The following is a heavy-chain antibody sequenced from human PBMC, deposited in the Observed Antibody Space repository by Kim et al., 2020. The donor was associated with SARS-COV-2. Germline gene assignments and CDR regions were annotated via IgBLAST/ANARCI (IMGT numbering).Heavy chain of an antibody. J-gene: IGHJ4*02. CDR1: GYTFTAYP. D-gene: IGHD1-1*01. CDR2: IHAGNADT. CDR3: ARDRTGNDY. V-gene: IGHV1-3*01. Sequence: ASVKVSCTASGYTFTAYPIHWLRQAPGQSLEWVGWIHAGNADTRFPQKFQGRVTLTTDTSANTVYMELNSLTSEDTAVYYCARDRTGNDYWGQGTLVTVSS.